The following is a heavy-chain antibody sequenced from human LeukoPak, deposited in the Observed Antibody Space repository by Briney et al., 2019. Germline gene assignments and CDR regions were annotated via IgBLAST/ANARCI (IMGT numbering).Heavy chain of an antibody. CDR3: ARDPHYGDILNDPFDI. D-gene: IGHD4-17*01. J-gene: IGHJ3*02. V-gene: IGHV4-59*01. Sequence: PSETLSLTCTVSGGSISRYYWSWIRQPPGKGLEWIRYINYSGSTKYNPSLKSRVTISVDTSKNQFSLKLSSVTAADTAVYFCARDPHYGDILNDPFDIWGQGTMVTVSS. CDR1: GGSISRYY. CDR2: INYSGST.